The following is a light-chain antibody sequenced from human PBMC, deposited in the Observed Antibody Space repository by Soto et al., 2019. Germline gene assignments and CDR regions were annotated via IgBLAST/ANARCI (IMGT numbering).Light chain of an antibody. V-gene: IGKV3-20*01. Sequence: EIVLTQSPGTLSLSPGERATLSCRASQSVSSSYLAWYQQKPGQAPRLLIYGTSIRATGVPDRFSGSGSGTDFTLTITRLEPEDFAVYYCQQYGRSPTTFGQGTKVDI. J-gene: IGKJ1*01. CDR1: QSVSSSY. CDR2: GTS. CDR3: QQYGRSPTT.